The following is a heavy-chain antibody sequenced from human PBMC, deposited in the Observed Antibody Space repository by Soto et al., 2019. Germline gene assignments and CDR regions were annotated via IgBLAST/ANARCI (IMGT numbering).Heavy chain of an antibody. D-gene: IGHD3-22*01. J-gene: IGHJ4*02. CDR3: AKDSDGGSGYLPLFDY. CDR1: GFTFSSYA. V-gene: IGHV3-23*01. CDR2: ISGSGGST. Sequence: GGSLRLSCAASGFTFSSYAMSWVRQAPGKGLEWVSAISGSGGSTYYADSVKGRFTISRDNSKNTLYLQMNSLRAEDTAVYYCAKDSDGGSGYLPLFDYWGQGTLVTVSS.